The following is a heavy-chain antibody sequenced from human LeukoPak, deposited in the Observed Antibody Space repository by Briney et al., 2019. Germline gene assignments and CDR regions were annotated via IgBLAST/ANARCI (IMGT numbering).Heavy chain of an antibody. J-gene: IGHJ5*02. CDR1: GYTFTAYY. CDR3: ARGRASLTAWFVP. Sequence: ASVKVSCKASGYTFTAYYMHWVRQAPGQGLEWMGWIDPNSCATDSAQKFQGRVTVTRDTSINTVYMELSRLTSDDTAVYYCARGRASLTAWFVPWGQGTLVTVSS. V-gene: IGHV1-2*02. CDR2: IDPNSCAT. D-gene: IGHD1-20*01.